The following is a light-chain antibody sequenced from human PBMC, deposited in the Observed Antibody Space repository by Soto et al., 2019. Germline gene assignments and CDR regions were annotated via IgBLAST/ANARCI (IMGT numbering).Light chain of an antibody. CDR3: CSYAGTYSWV. CDR2: DVT. V-gene: IGLV2-11*01. CDR1: SSDVGAYNF. J-gene: IGLJ3*02. Sequence: QSALTQPRSVSWSPGQSVTISCTGTSSDVGAYNFVSWYQHHPGKAPKLIIYDVTERPSGVPDRFSGSKSGNSASLTISGLQTEDEADYYCCSYAGTYSWVFGGGTQLTVL.